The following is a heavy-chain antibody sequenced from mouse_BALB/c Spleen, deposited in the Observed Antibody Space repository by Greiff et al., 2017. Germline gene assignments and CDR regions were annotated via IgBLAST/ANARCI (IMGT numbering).Heavy chain of an antibody. Sequence: EVQLVESGGGLVKPGGSLKLSCAASGFTFSSYAMSWVRQTPEKRLEWVASISSGGSTYYPDSVKGRFTISRDNARNILYLQMSSLRSEDTAMYYCARGDDSLYNYAMDYWGEGTSVTVSS. CDR3: ARGDDSLYNYAMDY. J-gene: IGHJ4*01. D-gene: IGHD1-3*01. V-gene: IGHV5-6-5*01. CDR1: GFTFSSYA. CDR2: ISSGGST.